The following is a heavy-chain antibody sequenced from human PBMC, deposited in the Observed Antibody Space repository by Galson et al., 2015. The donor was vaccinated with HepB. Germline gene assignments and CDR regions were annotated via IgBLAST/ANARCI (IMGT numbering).Heavy chain of an antibody. V-gene: IGHV3-30-3*01. Sequence: SLRLSCATSGFTFSAYAMHWVRQAPGKGLEWVAVISFDGNNKYYADSVKGRFTISRDNSKNTLFLLMNSLRTEDTAVYYCARRSCSTTSCLPDYWGQGTLVTVSS. CDR3: ARRSCSTTSCLPDY. J-gene: IGHJ4*02. CDR2: ISFDGNNK. D-gene: IGHD2-2*01. CDR1: GFTFSAYA.